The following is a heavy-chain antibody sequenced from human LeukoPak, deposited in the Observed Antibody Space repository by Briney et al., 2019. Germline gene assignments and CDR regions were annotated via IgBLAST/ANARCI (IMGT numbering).Heavy chain of an antibody. CDR2: ISSSGSTI. V-gene: IGHV3-48*03. CDR1: GFTLSSYE. CDR3: ARYYYDSSGYYYKDY. J-gene: IGHJ4*02. Sequence: GGSLRLSCAASGFTLSSYEMNWVRQAPGKGLEWVSYISSSGSTIYYADSVKGRFTISRDNAKNSLYLQMNSLRAEDTAMYYCARYYYDSSGYYYKDYWGQGTLVTVSS. D-gene: IGHD3-22*01.